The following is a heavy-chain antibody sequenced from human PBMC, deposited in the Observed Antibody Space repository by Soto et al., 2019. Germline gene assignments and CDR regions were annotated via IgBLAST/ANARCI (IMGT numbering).Heavy chain of an antibody. CDR3: ARAEGFWSGYSDQNGMDV. CDR1: GFTFSSYG. D-gene: IGHD3-3*01. CDR2: IWYDGSNK. V-gene: IGHV3-33*01. Sequence: QVQLVESGGGVVQPGRSLRLSCAASGFTFSSYGMHWVRQAPGKGLEWVAVIWYDGSNKYYADSVKGRFTISRDNSKNTLYLKMNSLRAEDTAVYYCARAEGFWSGYSDQNGMDVWGQGTTVTVSS. J-gene: IGHJ6*02.